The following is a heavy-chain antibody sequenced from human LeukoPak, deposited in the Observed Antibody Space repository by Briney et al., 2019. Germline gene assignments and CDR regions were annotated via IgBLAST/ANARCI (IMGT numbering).Heavy chain of an antibody. CDR2: IYYSGTT. CDR3: AKLSSNGGTYFDY. V-gene: IGHV4-39*01. D-gene: IGHD6-13*01. Sequence: SETLSLTCTVSGGSITSSNSYWGWIRQPPGKGLEWIGTIYYSGTTYYNPSLKSRVTISADTSKNQFSLKLSSVTAADTAVYYCAKLSSNGGTYFDYWGQGTLVTVSS. CDR1: GGSITSSNSY. J-gene: IGHJ4*02.